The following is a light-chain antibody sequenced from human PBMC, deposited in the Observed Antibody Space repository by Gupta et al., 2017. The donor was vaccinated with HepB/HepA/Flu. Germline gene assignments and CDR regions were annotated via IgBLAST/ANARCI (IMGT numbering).Light chain of an antibody. CDR3: MQGTFWRT. CDR1: QSLVHTDGYIY. CDR2: KVS. J-gene: IGKJ1*01. V-gene: IGKV2-30*02. Sequence: EVVMTQSPLSLPVTLGQSASISCKSSQSLVHTDGYIYLNWFHQRPGQSPRRLIYKVSNRDSGVPERFSGSGSGTDFTLKISRVEAEDVGVYYCMQGTFWRTFGQGTKVEI.